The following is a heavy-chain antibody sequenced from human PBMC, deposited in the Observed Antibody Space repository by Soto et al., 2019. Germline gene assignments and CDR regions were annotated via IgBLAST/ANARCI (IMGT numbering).Heavy chain of an antibody. V-gene: IGHV3-74*01. J-gene: IGHJ6*02. Sequence: GGSLRLSCAASGFTFSDYWIHWVRQAPGKGLVWVSRIKFDGSITSHADSVKGRFTISRDNARNTVHLQMYSLRAEDTGIYYCARGLRNYYGVDVWGQGTTVTSP. CDR3: ARGLRNYYGVDV. CDR1: GFTFSDYW. D-gene: IGHD4-17*01. CDR2: IKFDGSIT.